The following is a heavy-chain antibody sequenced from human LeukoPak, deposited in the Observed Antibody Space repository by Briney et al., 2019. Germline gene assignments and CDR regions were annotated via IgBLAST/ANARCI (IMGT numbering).Heavy chain of an antibody. V-gene: IGHV3-48*04. CDR1: GFTFNTYN. D-gene: IGHD3-22*01. J-gene: IGHJ4*02. Sequence: GGSLRLSCAASGFTFNTYNMNWVRQAPGKGLEWVSYISGSSSIIYYADSVKGRFTISRDNAKNSLYLQMNSLRAEDTAVYYCARGTTYYYDSSGYLDYWGQGTLVTVSS. CDR2: ISGSSSII. CDR3: ARGTTYYYDSSGYLDY.